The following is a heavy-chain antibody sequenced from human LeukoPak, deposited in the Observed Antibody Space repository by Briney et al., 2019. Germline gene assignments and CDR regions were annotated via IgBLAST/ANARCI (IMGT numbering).Heavy chain of an antibody. Sequence: PSETLSLTSTVYGASISTDYWIWIRQAPGKGLEWIGYIYNTESTDYNPSLQSRVTISLDTSKNRFSLKLRSVTTADTAMYYCARVSYQLLGEDYFDYWGQGTLVTVSS. CDR2: IYNTEST. D-gene: IGHD2-2*01. CDR3: ARVSYQLLGEDYFDY. CDR1: GASISTDY. V-gene: IGHV4-59*01. J-gene: IGHJ4*02.